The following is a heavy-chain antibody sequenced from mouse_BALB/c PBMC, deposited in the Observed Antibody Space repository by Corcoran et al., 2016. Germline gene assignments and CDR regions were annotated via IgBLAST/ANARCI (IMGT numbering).Heavy chain of an antibody. Sequence: QVTLKESGPGLLQPSQTLSLTCSFSGFSLSTSGMGVSWIRQPSGKGLEWLAHIYWDDDKRYNPSLKSRLTIAKDTSSNQVFLKITSVDTADTATYYCARSSTMITTEYFDYWGQGTTLTVSS. D-gene: IGHD2-4*01. J-gene: IGHJ2*01. V-gene: IGHV8-12*01. CDR1: GFSLSTSGMG. CDR3: ARSSTMITTEYFDY. CDR2: IYWDDDK.